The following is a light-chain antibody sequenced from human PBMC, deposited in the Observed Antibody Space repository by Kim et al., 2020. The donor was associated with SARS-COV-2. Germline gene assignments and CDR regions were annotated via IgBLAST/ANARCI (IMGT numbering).Light chain of an antibody. V-gene: IGKV3-15*01. Sequence: EIMMTQSAVTLSVSPGERATLSCRASQSVGINLAWYQQKPGRSPRLLIHGASTRATGVPARFSGSGSGAEFTLTISSLQSEDFAVYYCQQYNKWPRTFGQGTKVDIK. CDR3: QQYNKWPRT. CDR1: QSVGIN. J-gene: IGKJ1*01. CDR2: GAS.